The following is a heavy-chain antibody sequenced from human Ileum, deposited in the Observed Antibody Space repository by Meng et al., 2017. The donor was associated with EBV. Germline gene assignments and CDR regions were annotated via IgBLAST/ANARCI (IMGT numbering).Heavy chain of an antibody. D-gene: IGHD3-10*01. CDR2: INHSGST. Sequence: QVQLQQWGAGLLKPSETLSLTCAGYGGSFSGYYWSWIRQPPGKGLEWIGEINHSGSTNYNPSLKNRVTISVDTSKNQFSLKLSSVTAADTAVYYCARGNKVSDRGFDYWGQGTLVTVSS. CDR1: GGSFSGYY. CDR3: ARGNKVSDRGFDY. J-gene: IGHJ4*02. V-gene: IGHV4-34*01.